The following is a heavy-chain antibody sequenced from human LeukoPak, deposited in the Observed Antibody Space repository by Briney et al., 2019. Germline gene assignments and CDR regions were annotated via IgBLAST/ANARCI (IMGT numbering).Heavy chain of an antibody. CDR1: GYTFTGYY. J-gene: IGHJ3*02. D-gene: IGHD5-12*01. V-gene: IGHV1-2*02. CDR3: ARDGSGYDPDAFDI. Sequence: ASVKVSCKASGYTFTGYYMHWVRQAPGQGLEWMGWINPNSGGTNYAQKFQGRVTMTRDTSISTAYMELSRLRSDDTAVYYCARDGSGYDPDAFDIWGQETMVTVSS. CDR2: INPNSGGT.